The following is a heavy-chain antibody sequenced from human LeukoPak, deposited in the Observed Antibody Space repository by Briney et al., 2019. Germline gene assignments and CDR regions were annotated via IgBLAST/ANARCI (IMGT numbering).Heavy chain of an antibody. D-gene: IGHD2-15*01. J-gene: IGHJ4*02. V-gene: IGHV3-23*01. CDR1: GFTFSGSG. CDR2: SGDSDGST. CDR3: AKGGCRGTCNPLAY. Sequence: PGGSLRLSCAASGFTFSGSGMSWVRQAPGKGLEWISSSGDSDGSTYYADSLKGRFTISRVNSKNTLYLQMNNLRAEDTAVYYCAKGGCRGTCNPLAYWGQGALVTVSP.